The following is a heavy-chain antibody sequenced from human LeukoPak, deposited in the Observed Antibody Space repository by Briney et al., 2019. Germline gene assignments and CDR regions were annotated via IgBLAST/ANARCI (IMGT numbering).Heavy chain of an antibody. Sequence: PSETLSLTCTVSGGSISSSSYYWGWIRQPPGKGLEWIGSIYYSGGTYYNPSLKSRVTISVDTSKNQFSLKLSSVTAADTAVYYCARAPNYYGSGSYYNGFDPWGQGTLVTVSS. CDR2: IYYSGGT. J-gene: IGHJ5*02. CDR1: GGSISSSSYY. V-gene: IGHV4-39*07. CDR3: ARAPNYYGSGSYYNGFDP. D-gene: IGHD3-10*01.